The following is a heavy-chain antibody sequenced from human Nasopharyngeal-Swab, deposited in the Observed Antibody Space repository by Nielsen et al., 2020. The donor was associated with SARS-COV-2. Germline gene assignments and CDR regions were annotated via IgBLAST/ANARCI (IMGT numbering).Heavy chain of an antibody. CDR2: IYSGGST. D-gene: IGHD5-12*01. J-gene: IGHJ6*02. Sequence: GGSLRLSCAASGITVSSNYMSWVRQAPGKGLEWVSVIYSGGSTYYADSVKGRFTISRDNSKNTVNLQMNSLRAEDTAIYYCAKDRDSGDDSDDYYHYYGMDVWGQGTTVTVSS. CDR3: AKDRDSGDDSDDYYHYYGMDV. V-gene: IGHV3-66*01. CDR1: GITVSSNY.